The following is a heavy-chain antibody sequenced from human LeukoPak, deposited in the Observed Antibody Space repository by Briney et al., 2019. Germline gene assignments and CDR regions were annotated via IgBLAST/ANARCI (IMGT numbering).Heavy chain of an antibody. Sequence: GESLKISCKGSGYSFTSYWIGWVRQMPGKGLEWMGIIYPGDSDTRYSPSFQGQVTISADKSISTAYLQWSSLKASDTAMYYCARLSAAVAGTGGDYFDYWGQGTLVTVSP. V-gene: IGHV5-51*01. J-gene: IGHJ4*02. CDR1: GYSFTSYW. CDR3: ARLSAAVAGTGGDYFDY. CDR2: IYPGDSDT. D-gene: IGHD6-19*01.